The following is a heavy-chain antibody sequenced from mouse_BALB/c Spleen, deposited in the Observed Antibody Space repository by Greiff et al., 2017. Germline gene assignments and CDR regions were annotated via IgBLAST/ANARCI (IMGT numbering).Heavy chain of an antibody. D-gene: IGHD2-2*01. CDR3: AREVYYGYDGAWFAY. CDR2: INPSNGRT. V-gene: IGHV1S81*02. J-gene: IGHJ3*01. Sequence: QVQLKQPGAELVKPGASVKLSCKASGYTFTSYWMHWVKQRPGQGLEWIGEINPSNGRTNYNEKFKSKATLTVDKSSSTAYMQLSSLTSEDSAVYYCAREVYYGYDGAWFAYWGQGTLVTVSA. CDR1: GYTFTSYW.